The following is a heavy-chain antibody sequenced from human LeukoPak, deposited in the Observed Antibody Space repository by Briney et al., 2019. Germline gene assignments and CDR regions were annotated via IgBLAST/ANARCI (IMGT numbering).Heavy chain of an antibody. V-gene: IGHV1-46*01. CDR1: GYIFTSYY. Sequence: ASVKVSCKASGYIFTSYYMHWVRQAPGPGIEWMGIINPNGGSTSYAQKFQGRVTTTRDTSTSTVYMELSSLRSEDTAVYYCVRDRDSSSWYFEYWGQGTLVTVSS. J-gene: IGHJ4*02. CDR2: INPNGGST. D-gene: IGHD6-13*01. CDR3: VRDRDSSSWYFEY.